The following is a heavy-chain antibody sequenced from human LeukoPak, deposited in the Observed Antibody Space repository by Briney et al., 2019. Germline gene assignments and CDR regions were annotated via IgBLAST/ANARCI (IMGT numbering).Heavy chain of an antibody. Sequence: ASVKVSCKASGYTFTSYGISWVRQAPGQGLEWMGWMNINSGNTGYAQNFQGRVTMTRDTSISTAYMELSSLTSEDTAVYYCTRNIVATTNYDYWGQGTLVTVSS. CDR3: TRNIVATTNYDY. D-gene: IGHD5-12*01. CDR1: GYTFTSYG. V-gene: IGHV1-8*02. CDR2: MNINSGNT. J-gene: IGHJ4*02.